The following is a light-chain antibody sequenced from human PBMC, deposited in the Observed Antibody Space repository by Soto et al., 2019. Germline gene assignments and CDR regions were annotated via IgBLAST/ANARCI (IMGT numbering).Light chain of an antibody. CDR1: QSIRAD. CDR2: GAS. V-gene: IGKV1-39*01. CDR3: QKSSMTPFT. Sequence: DIQMTQSPSSLSASVGDRVNIACRASQSIRADLNWYQQKQGKAPNLLIYGASTLQSGVPARFSGSGSGTNFTLTITSLHPEDFAAYPYQKSSMTPFTFGNGTKVDIK. J-gene: IGKJ3*01.